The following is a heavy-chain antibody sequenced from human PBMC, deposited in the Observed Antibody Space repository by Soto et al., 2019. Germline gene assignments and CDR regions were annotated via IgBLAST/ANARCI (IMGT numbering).Heavy chain of an antibody. CDR1: GFTFSSYS. CDR3: GGGRGRGRVAFDL. V-gene: IGHV3-48*01. CDR2: ISSSSSTI. J-gene: IGHJ3*01. Sequence: PGGSLRLSCAASGFTFSSYSMNWVRQAPGKGLEWVSYISSSSSTIYYADSVKGRFTISRDNAENSPYLQMNSLRAEDTAVYYWGGGRGRGRVAFDLWGKGTMVTV. D-gene: IGHD3-16*01.